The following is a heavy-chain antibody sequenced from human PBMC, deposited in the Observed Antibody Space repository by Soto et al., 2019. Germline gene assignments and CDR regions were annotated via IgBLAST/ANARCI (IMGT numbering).Heavy chain of an antibody. CDR1: GFTFSSYA. Sequence: VVSRIISCAASGFTFSSYAMHWVRQAPGKGLEWVAVISYDGSNKYYADSVKGRFTISRDNSKNTLYLQMNSLRAEDTAVYYCARAPQRDSSGYSYFDYWGQGTLVTVSS. D-gene: IGHD3-22*01. J-gene: IGHJ4*02. V-gene: IGHV3-30-3*01. CDR2: ISYDGSNK. CDR3: ARAPQRDSSGYSYFDY.